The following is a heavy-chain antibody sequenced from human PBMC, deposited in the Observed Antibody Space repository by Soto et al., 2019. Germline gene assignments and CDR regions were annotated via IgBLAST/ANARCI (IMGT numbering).Heavy chain of an antibody. V-gene: IGHV3-15*07. CDR3: ITATTVVTLGRHY. D-gene: IGHD2-21*02. CDR2: IVSKAEGETT. Sequence: EVLLVESGGDLVKPGGSLRLSCAASGFAFTNAWMHWVHQAPGKGLEWVGRIVSKAEGETTDYAAPVKGRFTISRDDSKNMVYLQMTSLKPDDTAVYYCITATTVVTLGRHYWGQGTLVTVSS. J-gene: IGHJ4*02. CDR1: GFAFTNAW.